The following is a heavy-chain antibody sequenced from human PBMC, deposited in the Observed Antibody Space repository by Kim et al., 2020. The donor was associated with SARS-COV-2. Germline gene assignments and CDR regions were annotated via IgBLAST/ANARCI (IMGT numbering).Heavy chain of an antibody. CDR1: GGSLSGFY. Sequence: SETLSLTCAVYGGSLSGFYWTWIRQPPGKGLEWIGEINRSGSTNYNLSLKSRVAMSLHTSQSHFSLNLTSVTAADTAVYFCARVSIAGRHRYFDFWGQGTLVTVSS. CDR3: ARVSIAGRHRYFDF. J-gene: IGHJ4*02. D-gene: IGHD6-6*01. CDR2: INRSGST. V-gene: IGHV4-34*01.